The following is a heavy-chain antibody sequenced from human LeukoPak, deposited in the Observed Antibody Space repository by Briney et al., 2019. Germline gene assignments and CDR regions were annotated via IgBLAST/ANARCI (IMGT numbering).Heavy chain of an antibody. CDR3: ARRVNIVLLPSPLPDS. V-gene: IGHV4-39*01. D-gene: IGHD2-2*01. Sequence: PSETLSLTCTASGGSIRSSRYYWGWIRQPPGKGLEWIATIYYNGRTFYNPSLMGRVTISLDSSKNQFSLRLNSVAAADTAIYYCARRVNIVLLPSPLPDSWGQGTLVTVSS. CDR1: GGSIRSSRYY. CDR2: IYYNGRT. J-gene: IGHJ4*02.